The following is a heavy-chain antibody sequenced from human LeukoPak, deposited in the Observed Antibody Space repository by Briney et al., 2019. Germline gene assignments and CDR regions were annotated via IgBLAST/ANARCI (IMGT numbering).Heavy chain of an antibody. V-gene: IGHV1-18*01. CDR1: GYTFTSYG. D-gene: IGHD2-15*01. J-gene: IGHJ5*02. CDR3: ARDGNYCSGGSRYPEWFDP. CDR2: ISAYNGNT. Sequence: GASVKVSCKASGYTFTSYGISWVRQAPGQGLEWMGWISAYNGNTNYAQKLQGRVTMTTDTSTSTAYMELRSLRSDDTAVYYCARDGNYCSGGSRYPEWFDPWGQGTLVTVSS.